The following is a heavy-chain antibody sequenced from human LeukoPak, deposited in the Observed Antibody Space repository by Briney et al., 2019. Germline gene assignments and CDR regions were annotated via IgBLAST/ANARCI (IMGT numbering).Heavy chain of an antibody. CDR3: VRDRGYCSGGTCYALWDY. Sequence: GGSLRLSCAASGFTFSSYAMHWVRQAPGKGLEWVAVISYDGSNKYYADSVKGRFTISRDNSKNTLYLQMNSLRAEDTAMYYCVRDRGYCSGGTCYALWDYWGQGTLVTVSS. V-gene: IGHV3-30-3*01. CDR2: ISYDGSNK. CDR1: GFTFSSYA. D-gene: IGHD2-15*01. J-gene: IGHJ4*02.